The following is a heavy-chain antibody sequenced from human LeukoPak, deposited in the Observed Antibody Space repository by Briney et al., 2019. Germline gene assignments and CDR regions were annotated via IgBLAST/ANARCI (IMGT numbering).Heavy chain of an antibody. D-gene: IGHD3-22*01. CDR3: ATEPAAPYYYDSSGGLDY. V-gene: IGHV1-24*01. Sequence: ASVKVSCKVSGYTLTELSMHWVRQAPGKGLEWMGGFDPEDGETIYAQKFQGRVTMTEDTSTDTAYMELSSLRSEDTAVYHCATEPAAPYYYDSSGGLDYWGQGALVTVSS. J-gene: IGHJ4*02. CDR1: GYTLTELS. CDR2: FDPEDGET.